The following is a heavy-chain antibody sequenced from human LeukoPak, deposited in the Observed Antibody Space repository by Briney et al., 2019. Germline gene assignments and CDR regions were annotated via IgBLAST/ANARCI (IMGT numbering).Heavy chain of an antibody. CDR3: APGDCSGGSCVD. CDR2: ISGGGSPI. CDR1: GFPFSSYE. D-gene: IGHD2-15*01. J-gene: IGHJ4*02. V-gene: IGHV3-48*03. Sequence: QPGGSLRLSCAASGFPFSSYEMNWVRQAPGKGLEWVSYISGGGSPIYYADSVKGRFTISRDNAKKSLYLQMNSLRAEDTAVYYCAPGDCSGGSCVDWGQGTLVTVSS.